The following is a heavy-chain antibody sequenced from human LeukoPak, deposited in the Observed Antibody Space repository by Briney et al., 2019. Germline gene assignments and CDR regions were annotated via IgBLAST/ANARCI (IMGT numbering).Heavy chain of an antibody. CDR1: GGTFSSYA. J-gene: IGHJ4*02. D-gene: IGHD3-3*01. Sequence: GASVKVSCKASGGTFSSYAISWVRQAPGQGLEWMGRIIPIFGTANYAQKFQGRVTITTDESTSTAYMELSSLRSEDTAVYCCARGGLRFLEWLYYFDYWGQGTLVTVSS. CDR2: IIPIFGTA. CDR3: ARGGLRFLEWLYYFDY. V-gene: IGHV1-69*05.